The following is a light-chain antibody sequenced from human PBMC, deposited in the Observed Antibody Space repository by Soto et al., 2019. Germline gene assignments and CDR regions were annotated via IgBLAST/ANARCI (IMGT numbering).Light chain of an antibody. CDR2: EVS. J-gene: IGLJ1*01. CDR3: SSYTRISTLV. Sequence: ALTQPASVSGSPGQSITISCTGTSSDVGGYNYVSWYQQHPGNAPKLMIYEVSNRPSGISNRFSGSKSGNTASLTISGLQAEDEADYYCSSYTRISTLVFGTGTKVTV. V-gene: IGLV2-14*01. CDR1: SSDVGGYNY.